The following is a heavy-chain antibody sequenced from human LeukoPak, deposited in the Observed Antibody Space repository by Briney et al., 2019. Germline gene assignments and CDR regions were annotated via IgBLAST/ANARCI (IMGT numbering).Heavy chain of an antibody. V-gene: IGHV1-8*01. CDR1: GYTFTSYD. D-gene: IGHD3-10*01. CDR2: MNPNSGNT. J-gene: IGHJ5*02. Sequence: ASVKVSCKASGYTFTSYDINWVRQATGQGLEWMGWMNPNSGNTGFAQKFQGRVTMTRNTSISTAYMELSSLRSEDTAVYYCARGLLWFGANWFDPWGQGTLVTVSS. CDR3: ARGLLWFGANWFDP.